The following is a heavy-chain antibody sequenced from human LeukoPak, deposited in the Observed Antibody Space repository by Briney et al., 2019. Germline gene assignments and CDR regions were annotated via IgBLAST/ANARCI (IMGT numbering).Heavy chain of an antibody. CDR1: GGSISPHY. D-gene: IGHD4-17*01. J-gene: IGHJ4*02. CDR2: IYYNGLT. Sequence: SETLSLTCTVSGGSISPHYWTWIRQTPGKGLEWIGDIYYNGLTNYNASLRSRVTISVDTAKNQVSLKLTSVPAADTAVYYCTREVSTVTFDYWGQGTLVTVSS. CDR3: TREVSTVTFDY. V-gene: IGHV4-59*11.